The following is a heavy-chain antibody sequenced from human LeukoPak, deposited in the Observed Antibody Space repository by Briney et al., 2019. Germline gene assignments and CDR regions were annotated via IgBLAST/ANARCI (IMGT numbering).Heavy chain of an antibody. CDR2: IYSSGST. Sequence: SETLSLTCTVSGGSISTSNYYWSWIRQPAGTGLEWIGRIYSSGSTNYNPSLKSRVTISVDTSKNQFSLKMSSVTAADTAVYYCAKTPPTIFGHFDLWGRGTLVTVSS. CDR1: GGSISTSNYY. V-gene: IGHV4-61*02. D-gene: IGHD3-9*01. J-gene: IGHJ2*01. CDR3: AKTPPTIFGHFDL.